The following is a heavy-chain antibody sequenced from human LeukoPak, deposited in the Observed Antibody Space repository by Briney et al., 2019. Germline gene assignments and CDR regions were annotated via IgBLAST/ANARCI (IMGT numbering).Heavy chain of an antibody. D-gene: IGHD3-10*01. J-gene: IGHJ5*02. CDR1: GFTFSDYY. Sequence: GGSLRLSCAASGFTFSDYYMSWIRQAPGKGLEWVSFISSSGSTIYYADSVKGRFTISRDNAKNSLYLQMNSLRAEDTAVYYCARDKDDYGSGNHWFDPWGQGTLVTVSS. CDR3: ARDKDDYGSGNHWFDP. V-gene: IGHV3-11*01. CDR2: ISSSGSTI.